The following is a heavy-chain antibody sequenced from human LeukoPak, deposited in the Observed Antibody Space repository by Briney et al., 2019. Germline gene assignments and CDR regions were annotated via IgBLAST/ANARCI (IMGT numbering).Heavy chain of an antibody. V-gene: IGHV1-69*04. CDR3: ARMYYYDSSGYYYYFDY. Sequence: SVKVSCKASGYTFTSYAISWVRQAPGQGLEWMGRIIPILGIANYAQKFQGRVTITADKSTSTAYMELSSLRSEDTAVYYCARMYYYDSSGYYYYFDYWGQGTLVTVSS. CDR1: GYTFTSYA. D-gene: IGHD3-22*01. J-gene: IGHJ4*02. CDR2: IIPILGIA.